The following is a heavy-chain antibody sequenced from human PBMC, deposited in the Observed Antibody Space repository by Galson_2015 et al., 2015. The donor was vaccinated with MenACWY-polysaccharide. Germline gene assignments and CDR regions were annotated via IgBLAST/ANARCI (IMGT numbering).Heavy chain of an antibody. J-gene: IGHJ5*02. CDR2: ISWNGGYI. Sequence: SLRLSCAASGLTFDDFAMHWVRQAPGKGLEWVSGISWNGGYIDYADSVKGRFTISRDNAKNSLYPQMNRLRPDDTAFYYCAKDSSSSGSYSWFDPWGQGTLVTVSS. D-gene: IGHD3-10*01. CDR3: AKDSSSSGSYSWFDP. CDR1: GLTFDDFA. V-gene: IGHV3-9*01.